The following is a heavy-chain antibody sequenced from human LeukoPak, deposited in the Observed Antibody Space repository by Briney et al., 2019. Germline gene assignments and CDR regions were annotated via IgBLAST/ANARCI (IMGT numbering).Heavy chain of an antibody. V-gene: IGHV1-2*02. CDR1: GYTFTGYY. CDR2: INPNSGGT. CDR3: ARATTMIVVDFDH. J-gene: IGHJ4*02. D-gene: IGHD3-22*01. Sequence: ASVEVSCKASGYTFTGYYMHWVRQAPGQGLEWMGWINPNSGGTNYAQKFQGRVAMTRDTSISTAYMELSRLRSDDTAVYYCARATTMIVVDFDHWGQGTLVTVSS.